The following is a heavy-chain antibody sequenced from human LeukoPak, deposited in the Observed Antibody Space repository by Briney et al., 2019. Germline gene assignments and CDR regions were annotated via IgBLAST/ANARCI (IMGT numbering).Heavy chain of an antibody. CDR2: IYHSGST. CDR1: GGSISSGGYS. D-gene: IGHD2-15*01. J-gene: IGHJ4*02. CDR3: ARRVYCSGGTCYSQYYFDY. V-gene: IGHV4-30-2*01. Sequence: PSQTLSLTCAVSGGSISSGGYSWSWIRQPPGKGLEWIGYIYHSGSTYYNPSLRSRVTISVDRSKNQFSLKLSSVTAADTAVYYCARRVYCSGGTCYSQYYFDYWGQGTLVTVSS.